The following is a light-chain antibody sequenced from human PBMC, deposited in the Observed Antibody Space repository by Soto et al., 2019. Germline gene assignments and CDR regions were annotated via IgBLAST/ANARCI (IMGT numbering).Light chain of an antibody. CDR2: DVR. CDR3: SSDTSSSTVV. CDR1: ISDVGGYNY. Sequence: SALTQPAAGSGSPGQSITISCTGTISDVGGYNYVSWYQQHPGKAPKLSIYDVRNPPSWVSNRFSGYKSGHTASLTSSGLQAEDEADYYCSSDTSSSTVVFGGGTTLTVL. J-gene: IGLJ2*01. V-gene: IGLV2-14*01.